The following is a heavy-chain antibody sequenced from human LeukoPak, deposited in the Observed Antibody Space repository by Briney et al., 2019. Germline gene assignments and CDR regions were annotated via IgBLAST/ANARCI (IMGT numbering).Heavy chain of an antibody. CDR2: TYYRSKWYN. CDR3: ASWGRTIFGTNWFDP. CDR1: GDSVSSNNAA. J-gene: IGHJ5*02. D-gene: IGHD3-3*01. V-gene: IGHV6-1*01. Sequence: SQTLSLTCAISGDSVSSNNAAWNWIRQSPSRGLEWLGRTYYRSKWYNDYAVSVKSRINITPDTSKNQFSLQLNSVTPEDTAVYYCASWGRTIFGTNWFDPWGQGTLVTVSS.